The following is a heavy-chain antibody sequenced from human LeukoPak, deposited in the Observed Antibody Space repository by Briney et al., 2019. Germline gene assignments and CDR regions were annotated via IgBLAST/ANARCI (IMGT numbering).Heavy chain of an antibody. Sequence: PSETLSLTCTVSGGSISSYYWSWIRQPPGKGLEWIGYIYYSGSTNYNPSLKSRVTISVDTSKNQFSLKLSSVTAADTAVYYCARESVVPAAIHYYYYMDVWGKGTTVTVSS. J-gene: IGHJ6*03. CDR1: GGSISSYY. CDR2: IYYSGST. CDR3: ARESVVPAAIHYYYYMDV. D-gene: IGHD2-2*01. V-gene: IGHV4-59*01.